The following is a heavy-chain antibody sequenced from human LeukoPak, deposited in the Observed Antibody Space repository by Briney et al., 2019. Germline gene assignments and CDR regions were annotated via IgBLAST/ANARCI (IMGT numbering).Heavy chain of an antibody. CDR1: GGSISSYF. CDR2: VHYSGKT. CDR3: ARHRSPLESFHH. Sequence: PSETLSLTCAVSGGSISSYFWSWIRQPPGKGLEWIGYVHYSGKTNDNPSLMGRVSISVDTSKNQFSLKLYSVTAADTAVYYRARHRSPLESFHHWGQGTLVTVSS. V-gene: IGHV4-59*08. D-gene: IGHD1-26*01. J-gene: IGHJ1*01.